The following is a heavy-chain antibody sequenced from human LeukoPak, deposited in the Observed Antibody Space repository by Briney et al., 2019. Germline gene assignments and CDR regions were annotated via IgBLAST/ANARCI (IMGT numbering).Heavy chain of an antibody. J-gene: IGHJ6*02. V-gene: IGHV3-33*01. CDR3: ARTPGVYYYGMDV. Sequence: PGRPLRLSCAASGFTFSSYGMHWVHQAPGKGLEWVAVIWYDGSNKYYADSVKGRFTISRDNSKNTLYLQMNSLRAEDTAVYYCARTPGVYYYGMDVWGQGTTVTVPS. D-gene: IGHD2-8*01. CDR1: GFTFSSYG. CDR2: IWYDGSNK.